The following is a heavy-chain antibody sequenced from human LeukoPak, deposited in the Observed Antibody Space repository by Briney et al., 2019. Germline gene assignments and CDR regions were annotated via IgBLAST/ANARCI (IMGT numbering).Heavy chain of an antibody. CDR1: VFTFSRHW. V-gene: IGHV3-74*01. J-gene: IGHJ4*02. CDR3: ARICSSTDCLIPD. D-gene: IGHD2-2*01. Sequence: GGFLRLSCSASVFTFSRHWMHWVRKAPGKGRVWLSRINSDASDTNYADFVKGRFTISRDNAKNTVYLQINSLRDEDTAVYYCARICSSTDCLIPDWGQGTLVTVSS. CDR2: INSDASDT.